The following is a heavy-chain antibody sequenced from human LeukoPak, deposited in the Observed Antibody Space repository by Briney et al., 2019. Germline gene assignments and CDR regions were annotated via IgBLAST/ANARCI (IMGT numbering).Heavy chain of an antibody. D-gene: IGHD4-11*01. CDR2: ISPDGSAE. CDR3: ARFGLPYSIEL. CDR1: GFTINQHA. V-gene: IGHV3-7*01. Sequence: GGSLRLSCIASGFTINQHAMRWVRQAPVKGLEWVAGISPDGSAEFYVDSVKGRFSFSRDNAKNSLDLQMNSLRAEETAVYYCARFGLPYSIELWGQGTMVTVSS. J-gene: IGHJ3*01.